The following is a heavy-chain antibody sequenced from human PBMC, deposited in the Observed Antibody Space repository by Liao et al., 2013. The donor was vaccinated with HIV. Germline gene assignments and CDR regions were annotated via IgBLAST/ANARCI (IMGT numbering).Heavy chain of an antibody. V-gene: IGHV4-59*01. D-gene: IGHD3-22*01. CDR3: ARGVSYYDSSGFLNY. J-gene: IGHJ4*02. CDR2: IYYSGST. CDR1: GGSISSYY. Sequence: VQLQESGPGLVKPSETLSLSCTVSGGSISSYYWSWIRQPPGKGLEWIGYIYYSGSTNYNPSLKSRVTISVDTSKNQFSLKLNSVTAADTAVYYCARGVSYYDSSGFLNYWGQGTLVTVSS.